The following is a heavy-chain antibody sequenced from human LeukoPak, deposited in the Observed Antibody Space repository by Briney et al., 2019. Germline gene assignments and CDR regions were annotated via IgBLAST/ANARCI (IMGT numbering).Heavy chain of an antibody. D-gene: IGHD2-21*02. CDR1: GYTFITYA. Sequence: ASVKVSCKASGYTFITYAMNWVRQAPGQGLEWMGWINTNTGNPTYAQGFTGRFVFSLDTSVSTAYLQISSLKADDTAVYYCARGACGGDCYWVDYWGQGTLVTVSS. V-gene: IGHV7-4-1*02. CDR2: INTNTGNP. J-gene: IGHJ4*02. CDR3: ARGACGGDCYWVDY.